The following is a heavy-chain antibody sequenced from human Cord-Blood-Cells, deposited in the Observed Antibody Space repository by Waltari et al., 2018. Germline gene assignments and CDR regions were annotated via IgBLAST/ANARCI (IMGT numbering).Heavy chain of an antibody. J-gene: IGHJ4*02. CDR2: INHSGST. Sequence: QWGAGLLKPSETLSLTCAVYGGSFSGYYWSWIRQPPGKGLEWIGEINHSGSTNYNPSLKSRVTISVDTSKNQFSLKLSSVTAADTAVYYCARGGCSSTSCYYFDYWGQGTLVTVSS. V-gene: IGHV4-34*01. D-gene: IGHD2-2*01. CDR3: ARGGCSSTSCYYFDY. CDR1: GGSFSGYY.